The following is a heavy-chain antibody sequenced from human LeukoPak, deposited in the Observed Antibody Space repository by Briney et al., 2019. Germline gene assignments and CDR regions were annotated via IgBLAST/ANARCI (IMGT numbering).Heavy chain of an antibody. V-gene: IGHV3-74*01. Sequence: GGSLRLSCAASGFTFSTSWMYWVRQAPEKGLLWVSGKSDGRETRYVDSVRGRFTISRDNAKNTLYLQMNSLRAEDTAVYYCASYNWGSASDMWGQGTMVTVSS. J-gene: IGHJ3*02. CDR2: KSDGRET. CDR3: ASYNWGSASDM. D-gene: IGHD1-1*01. CDR1: GFTFSTSW.